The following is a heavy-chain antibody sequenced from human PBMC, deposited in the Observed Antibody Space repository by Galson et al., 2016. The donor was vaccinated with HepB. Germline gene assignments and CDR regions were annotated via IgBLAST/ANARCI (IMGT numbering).Heavy chain of an antibody. CDR2: IDWDDDN. J-gene: IGHJ3*02. CDR3: ARRSGYDLGGAFDI. D-gene: IGHD5-12*01. Sequence: PALVKPTQTLTLTCTFSGFSLSTSGMCVSWIRQPPGKALEWLARIDWDDDNYYSTSLKTRLTIPKDTSKNQVVLTMTNMDPVDTATYYCARRSGYDLGGAFDIWGQGTMVTVSS. CDR1: GFSLSTSGMC. V-gene: IGHV2-70*11.